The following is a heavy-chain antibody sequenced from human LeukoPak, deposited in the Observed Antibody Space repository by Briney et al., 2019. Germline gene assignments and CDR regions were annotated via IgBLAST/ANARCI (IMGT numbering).Heavy chain of an antibody. CDR1: GGSITSYY. V-gene: IGHV4-59*01. CDR2: GYYSGTT. CDR3: ARDAYSSGYYFFDY. D-gene: IGHD6-19*01. J-gene: IGHJ4*02. Sequence: SETLSLTCTVSGGSITSYYWTWVRQPPGKGLEWIGYGYYSGTTNYNPSLKSRVTISVDASKNQFSLKVSSVTAADTAVYHCARDAYSSGYYFFDYWGQGTLVPVSS.